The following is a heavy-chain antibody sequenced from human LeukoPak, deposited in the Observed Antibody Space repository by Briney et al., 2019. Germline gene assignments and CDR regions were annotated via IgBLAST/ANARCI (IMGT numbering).Heavy chain of an antibody. Sequence: GGSLRLSCAASGFTFSSYWMSWVRQAPGKGLEWVANIKQDGSEKYYVDSEKGRFTISRDNSQNTLFLQVNSLRAEDTAVYYCAKRDRPCSGDCSAPYYFDYWGQGTLVTVSS. CDR2: IKQDGSEK. CDR3: AKRDRPCSGDCSAPYYFDY. J-gene: IGHJ4*02. V-gene: IGHV3-7*05. D-gene: IGHD2-21*02. CDR1: GFTFSSYW.